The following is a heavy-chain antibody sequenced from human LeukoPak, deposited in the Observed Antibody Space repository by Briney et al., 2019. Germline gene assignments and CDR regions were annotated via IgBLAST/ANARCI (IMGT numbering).Heavy chain of an antibody. CDR2: INHSGST. CDR1: GGSFSGYY. J-gene: IGHJ4*02. Sequence: SETLSLTCAVSGGSFSGYYWSWIRQPPGKGLEWIGEINHSGSTNYNPSLTSRVTISVDTSKNQFSLKLSSVTAADTAVYYCARHLEAEYYFDYWGQGTLVTVSS. CDR3: ARHLEAEYYFDY. V-gene: IGHV4-34*01. D-gene: IGHD6-19*01.